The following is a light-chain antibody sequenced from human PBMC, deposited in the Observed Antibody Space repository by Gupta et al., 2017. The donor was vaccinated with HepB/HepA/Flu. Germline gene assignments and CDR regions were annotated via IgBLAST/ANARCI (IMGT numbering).Light chain of an antibody. CDR2: GAS. CDR1: HGIGSD. Sequence: EIVMTQSPATLSVSPGERVTLSCRASHGIGSDLVWYPQKPGRAPTLLIYGASTRATGVPARFSGSGSGTDFTLTISGLQSEDLAVYYCQQHNNGPPITFGQGTRLEIK. J-gene: IGKJ5*01. V-gene: IGKV3-15*01. CDR3: QQHNNGPPIT.